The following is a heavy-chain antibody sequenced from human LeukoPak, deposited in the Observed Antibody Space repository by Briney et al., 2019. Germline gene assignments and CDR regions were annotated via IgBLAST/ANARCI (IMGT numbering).Heavy chain of an antibody. V-gene: IGHV4-39*01. CDR3: ARHIYSGNETPYYFDY. CDR1: GCPSSSSGYY. Sequence: SETLSLTCTVSGCPSSSSGYYWGWLRQPPGKGLDSIGSIDYTGTTYYDPSHKSRVTLSVDTSKNRFSLKLTSVTAADTAVYYCARHIYSGNETPYYFDYWGQGTLATVPS. D-gene: IGHD5-12*01. J-gene: IGHJ4*02. CDR2: IDYTGTT.